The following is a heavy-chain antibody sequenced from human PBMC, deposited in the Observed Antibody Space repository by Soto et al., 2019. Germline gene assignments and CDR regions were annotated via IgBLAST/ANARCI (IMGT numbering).Heavy chain of an antibody. CDR3: ARLAEAPDS. D-gene: IGHD6-19*01. V-gene: IGHV4-30-2*01. CDR1: GGSISSGGYS. J-gene: IGHJ4*02. Sequence: SETLSLTCAVSGGSISSGGYSWSWIRQPPGKGLEWIGYIYHSGSTYYNPSLKSRVTISVDRSKNQFSLKLSSVTAADTAVYYCARLAEAPDSWGPGTQVTVSS. CDR2: IYHSGST.